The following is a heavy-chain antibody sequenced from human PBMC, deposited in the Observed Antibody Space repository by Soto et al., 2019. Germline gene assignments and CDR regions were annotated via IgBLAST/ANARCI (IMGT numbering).Heavy chain of an antibody. V-gene: IGHV4-59*01. CDR2: IYYSGST. CDR3: ARGQYYYDSSGYYFSWFDP. Sequence: SETLSLTCTVSGGSISSYYWSWIRQPPWKGLEWIGYIYYSGSTNYNPSLKSRVTISVDTSKNQFSLKLSSVTAADTAVYYCARGQYYYDSSGYYFSWFDPWGQGTLVNVSS. J-gene: IGHJ5*02. CDR1: GGSISSYY. D-gene: IGHD3-22*01.